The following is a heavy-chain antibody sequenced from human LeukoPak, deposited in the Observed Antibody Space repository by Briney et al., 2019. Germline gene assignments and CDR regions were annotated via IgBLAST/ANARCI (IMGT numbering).Heavy chain of an antibody. CDR2: TSSSGSTI. CDR3: ARVRRAYSSDAFDM. D-gene: IGHD5-18*01. V-gene: IGHV3-48*04. J-gene: IGHJ3*02. CDR1: GFTFNSYS. Sequence: GGSLRLSCAASGFTFNSYSMNWVRQAPGKGLEWLSYTSSSGSTIYYADSVKGRFTISRDNVKNSLYLQMNDLRAEDTAVYHCARVRRAYSSDAFDMWGQGTMVTVSS.